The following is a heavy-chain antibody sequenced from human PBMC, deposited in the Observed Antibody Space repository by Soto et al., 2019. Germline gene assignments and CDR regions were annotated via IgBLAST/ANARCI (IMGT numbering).Heavy chain of an antibody. CDR3: AKEGNSGGDYYYYYYMDV. D-gene: IGHD4-4*01. CDR1: GFTFDDYA. CDR2: ISWNSGSI. V-gene: IGHV3-9*01. J-gene: IGHJ6*03. Sequence: GGSLRLSCAASGFTFDDYAMHWVRQAPGKGLEWVSGISWNSGSIGYADSVKGRFTISRDNAKNSLYLQMNSLRAEDTALYYCAKEGNSGGDYYYYYYMDVWGKGTTVTVSS.